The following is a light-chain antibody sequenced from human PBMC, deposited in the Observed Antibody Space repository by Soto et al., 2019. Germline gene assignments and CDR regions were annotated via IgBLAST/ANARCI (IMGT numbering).Light chain of an antibody. CDR1: QGISVY. CDR2: AAS. Sequence: DIQMTQSPSSLSASLGDRVTITCRASQGISVYLAWFQQKPGKVPKLLIYAASTLQSGVPSRFSGSGSGTDFTLTISSLQPEDGATYYCQKYNSAPLTFGGGTKVEIK. J-gene: IGKJ4*01. V-gene: IGKV1-27*01. CDR3: QKYNSAPLT.